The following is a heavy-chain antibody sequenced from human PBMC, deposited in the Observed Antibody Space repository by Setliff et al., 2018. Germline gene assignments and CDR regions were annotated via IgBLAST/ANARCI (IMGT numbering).Heavy chain of an antibody. Sequence: GESLKISCKGSGYSFTSYWIGWVRQVPGKGLEWMGIIYPGDSDTRYSPSFQGQVTISADKSISTACLQWSSLKASDTAMYYCARESYDSSGYIYYFDCWGQGTLVTVSS. CDR3: ARESYDSSGYIYYFDC. V-gene: IGHV5-51*01. J-gene: IGHJ4*02. CDR2: IYPGDSDT. D-gene: IGHD3-22*01. CDR1: GYSFTSYW.